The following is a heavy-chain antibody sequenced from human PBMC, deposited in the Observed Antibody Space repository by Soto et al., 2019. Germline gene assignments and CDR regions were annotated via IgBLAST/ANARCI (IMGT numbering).Heavy chain of an antibody. J-gene: IGHJ6*02. Sequence: GGSLRLSCAASGFTFSAYAMHWVRQAPGKGLEWVAIMSYEGSVKYYAASVQGRFTNSRDNSISAQFLQMNRLSTEDTAVYYCAKANCSGGTCNPDQYGIDVWGQGTTVTVSS. V-gene: IGHV3-30*18. CDR3: AKANCSGGTCNPDQYGIDV. CDR2: MSYEGSVK. CDR1: GFTFSAYA. D-gene: IGHD2-15*01.